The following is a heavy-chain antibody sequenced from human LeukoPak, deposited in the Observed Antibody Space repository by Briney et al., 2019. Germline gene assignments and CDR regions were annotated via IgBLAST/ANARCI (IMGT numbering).Heavy chain of an antibody. CDR3: ARIMAETIYFYYGMDV. CDR2: FSGSGRST. D-gene: IGHD1-1*01. J-gene: IGHJ6*02. CDR1: GFTFSNYA. V-gene: IGHV3-23*01. Sequence: GGSLRLSCAASGFTFSNYAMNWVRQAPGKGLEWVSGFSGSGRSTYYADSVKGRFTISRDNSKNTLYLQMNSLRAEDTAVYYCARIMAETIYFYYGMDVWGQGTTVTVSS.